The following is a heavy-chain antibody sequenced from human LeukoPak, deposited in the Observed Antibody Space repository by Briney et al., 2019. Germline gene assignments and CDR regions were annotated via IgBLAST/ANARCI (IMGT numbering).Heavy chain of an antibody. V-gene: IGHV3-23*01. D-gene: IGHD4-17*01. CDR3: AKFEGDDYVYYGHY. J-gene: IGHJ4*02. CDR1: GFTFSSYA. Sequence: PAGSLRLSCAASGFTFSSYAMSWVRQAPGKGLEWVSSISGSGGSTYYADSVKGRFTISRDNSKNTLYLQMNSLRAEDTAVYYCAKFEGDDYVYYGHYWGQGTLVTVSS. CDR2: ISGSGGST.